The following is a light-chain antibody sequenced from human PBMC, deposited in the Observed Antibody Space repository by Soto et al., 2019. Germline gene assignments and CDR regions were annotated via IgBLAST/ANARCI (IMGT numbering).Light chain of an antibody. CDR3: QQHYITPIT. CDR1: QSVLYSAKNKNF. Sequence: DIVMTQSPDSLAVSLGERATIHCKSSQSVLYSAKNKNFLTWYQQKPGQPPMLLIYWASTRESGVPDRFTGSGSGTDFPLTINSLQAEDVAVYYCQQHYITPITFGQGTRLEIK. J-gene: IGKJ5*01. CDR2: WAS. V-gene: IGKV4-1*01.